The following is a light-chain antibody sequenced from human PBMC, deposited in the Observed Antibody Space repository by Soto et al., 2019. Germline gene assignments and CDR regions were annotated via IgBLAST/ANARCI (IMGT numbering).Light chain of an antibody. CDR1: QSVSSY. J-gene: IGKJ4*01. CDR3: QQRSNWPPT. CDR2: DAS. V-gene: IGKV3-11*01. Sequence: EIVLTQSPATLSLSPGERATLSCRASQSVSSYLAWYQQKPGQAPRLLIYDASNRATGIPARFSGSGSETDLTLTISSLEPEDCAVYYCQQRSNWPPTFGGGTKVEIK.